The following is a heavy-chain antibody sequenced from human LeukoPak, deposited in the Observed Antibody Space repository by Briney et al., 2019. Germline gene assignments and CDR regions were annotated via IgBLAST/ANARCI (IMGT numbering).Heavy chain of an antibody. CDR2: INHSGST. CDR3: ARRRGWYSSGRNYYYYYMDV. Sequence: SETLSLTCTVSGGSISSYYWSWIRQPPGKGLEWIGEINHSGSTNYNPSLKSRVTISVDTSKNQFSLKLSSVTAADTAVYYCARRRGWYSSGRNYYYYYMDVWGKGTTVTISS. J-gene: IGHJ6*03. D-gene: IGHD6-19*01. V-gene: IGHV4-34*01. CDR1: GGSISSYY.